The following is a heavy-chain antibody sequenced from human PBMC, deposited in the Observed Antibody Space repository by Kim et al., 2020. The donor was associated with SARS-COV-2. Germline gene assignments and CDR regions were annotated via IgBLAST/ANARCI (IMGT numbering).Heavy chain of an antibody. Sequence: GGSLRLSCAASGFTFSSYGMHWVRQAPGKGLEWVAVIWYDGSNKYYADSVKGRFTISRDNSKNTLYLQMNSLRAEDTAVYYCAREHPSGRVVTTEDDAFDIWGQGTMVTVSS. CDR2: IWYDGSNK. J-gene: IGHJ3*02. CDR1: GFTFSSYG. V-gene: IGHV3-33*01. D-gene: IGHD3-22*01. CDR3: AREHPSGRVVTTEDDAFDI.